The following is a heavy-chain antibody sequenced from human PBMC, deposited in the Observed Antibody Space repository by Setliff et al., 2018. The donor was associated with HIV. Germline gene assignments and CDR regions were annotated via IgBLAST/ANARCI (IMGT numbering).Heavy chain of an antibody. D-gene: IGHD5-12*01. V-gene: IGHV3-74*03. CDR2: INNDGRKT. Sequence: PGGSLRLSCAASGFTFSTYWMHWVRQAPGKGLVWVSHINNDGRKTTYADSVKGRFTVSRDNAKNTLYLQMNSLRAEDTAVYYCARVASGYDYGWLDPWDQGTLVTVSS. CDR1: GFTFSTYW. CDR3: ARVASGYDYGWLDP. J-gene: IGHJ5*02.